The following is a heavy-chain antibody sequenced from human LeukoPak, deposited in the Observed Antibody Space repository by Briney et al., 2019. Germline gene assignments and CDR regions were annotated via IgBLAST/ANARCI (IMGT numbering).Heavy chain of an antibody. J-gene: IGHJ4*02. CDR2: IYYSGAT. D-gene: IGHD2-8*02. CDR1: GGSFSGYY. CDR3: ARHRRYTTGSEEYDY. V-gene: IGHV4-39*01. Sequence: SETLSLTCAVYGGSFSGYYWAWIRQPPGKGLEWIGSIYYSGATYYNPSLKSRVTISVDTSKNQFSLKVSSVTAADTAVYYCARHRRYTTGSEEYDYWGQGTLVTVSS.